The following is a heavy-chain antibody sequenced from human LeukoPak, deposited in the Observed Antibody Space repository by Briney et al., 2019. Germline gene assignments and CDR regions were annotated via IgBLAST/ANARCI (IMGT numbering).Heavy chain of an antibody. CDR2: ISSNGGTT. Sequence: GGSLRLSCAASGFTFSGYAMHWVRQAPGKGLEYLSPISSNGGTTYYANSVKGRFIISRDNSKNTVDLQMGSLRAEDMAVYYCARERKRHCTTGVVHIRFDYWGQGALVTVSS. CDR1: GFTFSGYA. D-gene: IGHD2-8*01. J-gene: IGHJ4*02. CDR3: ARERKRHCTTGVVHIRFDY. V-gene: IGHV3-64*01.